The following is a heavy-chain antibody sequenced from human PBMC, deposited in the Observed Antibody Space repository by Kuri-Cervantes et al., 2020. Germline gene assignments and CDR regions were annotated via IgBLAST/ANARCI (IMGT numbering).Heavy chain of an antibody. V-gene: IGHV4-39*02. J-gene: IGHJ4*02. D-gene: IGHD1-1*01. CDR3: ARRTAATIGTTTMYYFDY. Sequence: ESLKISCTVSGGSVSSGSYYWDWIRQPPGKGLEYIATVYHGGSTYYNPSLKSRVTILVDTSKNHFSLKLSSVTAADTAIYYCARRTAATIGTTTMYYFDYWGQGALVTVSS. CDR1: GGSVSSGSYY. CDR2: VYHGGST.